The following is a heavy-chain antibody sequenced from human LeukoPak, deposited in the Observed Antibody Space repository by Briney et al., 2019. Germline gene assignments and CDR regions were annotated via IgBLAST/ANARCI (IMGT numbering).Heavy chain of an antibody. D-gene: IGHD3-3*01. J-gene: IGHJ4*02. Sequence: GGSLRLSCAASGFTFSSYGMHWVRQAPGKGLEWVAFIRFDGSNKFYADSVEGRFTISRDNSRNTLYLQMNSLRIEDTAVYYCAKVEWSLRSFDYWGQGTLVTVSS. CDR1: GFTFSSYG. CDR3: AKVEWSLRSFDY. V-gene: IGHV3-30*02. CDR2: IRFDGSNK.